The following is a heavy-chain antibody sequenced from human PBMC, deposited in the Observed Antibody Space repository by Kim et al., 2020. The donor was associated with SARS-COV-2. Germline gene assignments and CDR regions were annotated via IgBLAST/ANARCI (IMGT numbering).Heavy chain of an antibody. Sequence: TLSLTCTVSGGSISSGDYYWSWIRQPPGKGLEWIGYIYYSGSTYYNPSLKSRVTISVDTSKNQFSLKLSSVTAADTAVYYCARTQESTTYYYGSGTMPGAFDIWGQGTMVTVSS. J-gene: IGHJ3*02. CDR2: IYYSGST. CDR3: ARTQESTTYYYGSGTMPGAFDI. V-gene: IGHV4-30-4*01. CDR1: GGSISSGDYY. D-gene: IGHD3-10*01.